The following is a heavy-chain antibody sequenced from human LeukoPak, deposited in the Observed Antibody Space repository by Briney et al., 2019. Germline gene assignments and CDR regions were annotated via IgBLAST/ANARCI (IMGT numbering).Heavy chain of an antibody. V-gene: IGHV3-43D*03. CDR2: ISWDGGST. CDR1: GFTFDDYA. D-gene: IGHD3-22*01. J-gene: IGHJ4*02. CDR3: AKDISYDSSGADY. Sequence: PGGSLRLSCAASGFTFDDYAMHWVRQAPGKGLEWVSLISWDGGSTYYADSVKGRFTISRDNSKNSLYLQMNSLRAEDTALYYCAKDISYDSSGADYWGQGTLVTVSS.